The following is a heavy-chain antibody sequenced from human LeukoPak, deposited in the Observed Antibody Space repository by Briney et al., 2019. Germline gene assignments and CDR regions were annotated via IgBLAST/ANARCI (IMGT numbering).Heavy chain of an antibody. CDR1: GYTFTDYY. Sequence: ASVKVSCKASGYTFTDYYMHWLRQAPGQGLEWMGWMHPNSGGTNYAQKFQGRVTITADKSTSTAYMELSSLRSEDTAVYYCARNDHAVAMSFYYFDYWGQGTLVTVSS. V-gene: IGHV1-2*02. D-gene: IGHD6-19*01. CDR2: MHPNSGGT. CDR3: ARNDHAVAMSFYYFDY. J-gene: IGHJ4*02.